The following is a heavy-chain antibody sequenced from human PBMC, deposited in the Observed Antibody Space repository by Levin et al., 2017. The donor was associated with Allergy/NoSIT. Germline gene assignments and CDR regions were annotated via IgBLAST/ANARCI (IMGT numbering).Heavy chain of an antibody. J-gene: IGHJ4*02. D-gene: IGHD4/OR15-4a*01. V-gene: IGHV3-53*01. CDR1: GFTVSTNY. CDR2: IYSDGNT. CDR3: AREFAPTVLTRLAWDH. Sequence: PGGSLRLSCAASGFTVSTNYLSWVRQAPGKGLEWVSLIYSDGNTDYAHSVKGRFTMSRDTSKNTVYLQMNSLRAADTAVYYCAREFAPTVLTRLAWDHWGQGTLVTVSS.